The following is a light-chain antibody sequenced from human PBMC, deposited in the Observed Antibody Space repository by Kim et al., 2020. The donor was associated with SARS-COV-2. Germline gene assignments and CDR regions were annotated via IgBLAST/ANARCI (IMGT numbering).Light chain of an antibody. CDR3: ETWDSNTRV. Sequence: SSVKLTCTLSSGHSSYIIAWHQQQPGKAPRYLMKLEGSGSYNKGSGVPDRFSGSSSGADLYLTISNLQSEDEADYYCETWDSNTRVFGGGTQLTVL. J-gene: IGLJ3*02. CDR2: LEGSGSY. CDR1: SGHSSYI. V-gene: IGLV4-60*03.